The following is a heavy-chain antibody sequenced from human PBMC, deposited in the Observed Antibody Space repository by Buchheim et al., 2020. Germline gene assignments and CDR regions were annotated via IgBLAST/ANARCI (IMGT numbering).Heavy chain of an antibody. CDR1: GGSISRDDYY. CDR3: VRGQDLSGLGFDY. V-gene: IGHV4-30-4*01. Sequence: QVQLQESGPGLVKPSQTLSLTCTVSGGSISRDDYYWSWIRQPPGKGLEWIGYIYSSGSTNYNPSLKSRLSISVDTSKNQFSLKLSSVTAADTALYYCVRGQDLSGLGFDYWGQGTL. CDR2: IYSSGST. J-gene: IGHJ4*02. D-gene: IGHD3-16*02.